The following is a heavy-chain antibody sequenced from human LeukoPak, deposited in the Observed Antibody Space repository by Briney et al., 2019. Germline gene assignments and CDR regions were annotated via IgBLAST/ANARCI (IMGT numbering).Heavy chain of an antibody. D-gene: IGHD6-13*01. CDR3: ARGTDAAGKNY. V-gene: IGHV4-39*01. J-gene: IGHJ4*02. CDR1: GGSISSSSYY. CDR2: IYYSGST. Sequence: PSETLSLTCTVSGGSISSSSYYWGWIRQPPGKGLEWIGSIYYSGSTYYNPSLKSRVTISVDTSKNQFSLKLSSVTAADTAVYYCARGTDAAGKNYWGQRTLVTVSS.